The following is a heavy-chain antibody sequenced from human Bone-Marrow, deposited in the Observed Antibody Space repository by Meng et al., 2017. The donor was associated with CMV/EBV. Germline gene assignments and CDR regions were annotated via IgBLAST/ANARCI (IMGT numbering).Heavy chain of an antibody. CDR3: AKGEGFDI. J-gene: IGHJ3*02. CDR1: GFTLSTHG. CDR2: ISYDGSTK. V-gene: IGHV3-30*18. D-gene: IGHD1-26*01. Sequence: GESLKISCAVSGFTLSTHGMHWVRQAPGKGLEWVAVISYDGSTKYLLDSVKGRFTISRDNAKNSLYLQMNSLRAEDTALYYCAKGEGFDIWGQGTMVTVSS.